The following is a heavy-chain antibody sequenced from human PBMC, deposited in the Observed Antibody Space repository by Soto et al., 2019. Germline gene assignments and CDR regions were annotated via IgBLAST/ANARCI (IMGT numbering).Heavy chain of an antibody. D-gene: IGHD4-17*01. Sequence: ASVKVSCKASGYTFTSYDSKWVRQATGQGLEWMGWMNPNSGNTGYAQKFQGRVTMTRNTPISTAYMELSSLRSEDTAVYYCARGANYDYGDYADAFDIWGQGTMVTVSS. CDR1: GYTFTSYD. V-gene: IGHV1-8*01. J-gene: IGHJ3*02. CDR3: ARGANYDYGDYADAFDI. CDR2: MNPNSGNT.